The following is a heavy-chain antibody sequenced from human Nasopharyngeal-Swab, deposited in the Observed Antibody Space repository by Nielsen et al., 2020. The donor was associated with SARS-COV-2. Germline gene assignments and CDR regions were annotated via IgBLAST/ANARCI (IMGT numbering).Heavy chain of an antibody. CDR3: ARAPYSGSYYYYYGMDV. CDR1: GYTFTSYG. Sequence: ASVKVSCKASGYTFTSYGISWVRQAPGQGLEWMGWIGAYNGNTNYAQKLQGRVTMTTDTSTSTAYMELSSLRSEDTAVYYCARAPYSGSYYYYYGMDVWGQGTTVTVSS. D-gene: IGHD1-26*01. V-gene: IGHV1-18*04. J-gene: IGHJ6*02. CDR2: IGAYNGNT.